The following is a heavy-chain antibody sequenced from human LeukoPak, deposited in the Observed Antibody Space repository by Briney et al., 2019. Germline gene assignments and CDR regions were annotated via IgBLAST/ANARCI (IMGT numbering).Heavy chain of an antibody. CDR2: ISGSGGST. Sequence: GGSLRLSCAASGFTFSSYAMSWVRQAPGKGLEWVSAISGSGGSTYYADSVKGRFTISRDNSKNTLYLQMNSLRAEDTAVYYCAKAGGVVVAAAYFDSWGQGTLVTVSS. V-gene: IGHV3-23*01. CDR3: AKAGGVVVAAAYFDS. D-gene: IGHD2-15*01. J-gene: IGHJ4*02. CDR1: GFTFSSYA.